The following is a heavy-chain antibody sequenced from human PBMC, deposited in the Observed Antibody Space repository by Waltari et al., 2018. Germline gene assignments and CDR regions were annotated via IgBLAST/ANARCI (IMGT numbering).Heavy chain of an antibody. Sequence: QVQLQQWGAGLLKPSETLSLTCAVYGASFSGHYWSWIRQPPGKGLEWSGEINQSGSTNYNPSLKSRVTISVDTSKSQFSLKLTSVTAADTAVYYCARGKSRIDPWGQGTLVTVSS. CDR1: GASFSGHY. CDR3: ARGKSRIDP. V-gene: IGHV4-34*01. CDR2: INQSGST. J-gene: IGHJ5*02.